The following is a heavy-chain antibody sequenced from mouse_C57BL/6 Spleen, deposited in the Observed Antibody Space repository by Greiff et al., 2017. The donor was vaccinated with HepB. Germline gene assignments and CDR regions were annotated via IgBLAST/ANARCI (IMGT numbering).Heavy chain of an antibody. CDR3: ARSSGYFDY. J-gene: IGHJ2*01. CDR2: INPYNGGT. V-gene: IGHV1-19*01. CDR1: GYTFTDYY. Sequence: EVMLVESGPVLVKPGASVKMSCKASGYTFTDYYMNWVKQSHGKSLEWIGVINPYNGGTSYNQKFKGKATLTVDKSSSTAYMELNSLTSEDSAVYYCARSSGYFDYWGQGTTLTVSS.